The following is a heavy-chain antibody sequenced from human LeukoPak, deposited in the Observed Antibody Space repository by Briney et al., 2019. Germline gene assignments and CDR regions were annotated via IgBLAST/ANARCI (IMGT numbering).Heavy chain of an antibody. CDR2: IIPIFGTA. CDR1: GGTFSSYA. CDR3: ETYYYDSSGYLGVDY. D-gene: IGHD3-22*01. Sequence: SVKVSCKASGGTFSSYAISWVRQAPGQGLKWMGGIIPIFGTANYAQKFQGGVTITADESTSTAYMELSSLRSEDTAVYYCETYYYDSSGYLGVDYWGQGTLVTVSS. J-gene: IGHJ4*02. V-gene: IGHV1-69*13.